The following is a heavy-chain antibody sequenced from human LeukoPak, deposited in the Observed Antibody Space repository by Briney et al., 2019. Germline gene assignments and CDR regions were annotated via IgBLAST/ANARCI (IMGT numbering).Heavy chain of an antibody. CDR2: IYYRGST. J-gene: IGHJ5*02. CDR1: GGSISGHY. D-gene: IGHD5-12*01. CDR3: ARDLISEYSRSHSHFDP. V-gene: IGHV4-59*11. Sequence: SETLSLTCTVSGGSISGHYWSWIRQPPGKGLEWIGYIYYRGSTSYNPSLKSRVTMSVDTSKNQFSLDLSSVTAADTAVYYCARDLISEYSRSHSHFDPWGQGTLVTVSS.